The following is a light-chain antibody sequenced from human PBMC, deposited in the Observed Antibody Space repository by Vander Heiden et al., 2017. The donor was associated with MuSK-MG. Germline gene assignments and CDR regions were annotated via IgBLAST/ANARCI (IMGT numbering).Light chain of an antibody. Sequence: QSALTQPPSVSGSPGQSVTISCTGTSSDVGSYNRVSWYQQPPGTAPKLMIYEVSNRPSGVPDRFSGSKSGNKASLTISGLQAEDEADYYCSSYTSSSPVVFGGGTKLTVL. V-gene: IGLV2-18*02. CDR1: SSDVGSYNR. J-gene: IGLJ2*01. CDR3: SSYTSSSPVV. CDR2: EVS.